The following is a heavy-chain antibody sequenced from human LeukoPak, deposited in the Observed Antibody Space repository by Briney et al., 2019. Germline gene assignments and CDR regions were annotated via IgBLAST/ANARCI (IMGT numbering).Heavy chain of an antibody. D-gene: IGHD5-12*01. CDR3: ARHVHSGYDPSLDY. J-gene: IGHJ4*02. V-gene: IGHV4-59*08. CDR2: IYYSGST. Sequence: SETLSLTCAVYGGSFSSYYWSWIRQPPGKGLEWIGYIYYSGSTNYNPSLKSRVTISVDTSKNQFSLKLSSVAAADTAVYYCARHVHSGYDPSLDYWGQGTLVTVSS. CDR1: GGSFSSYY.